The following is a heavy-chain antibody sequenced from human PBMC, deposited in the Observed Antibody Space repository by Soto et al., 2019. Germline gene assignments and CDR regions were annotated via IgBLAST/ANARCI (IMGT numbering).Heavy chain of an antibody. CDR2: ISGSGGST. CDR3: AKDGGIIKSYFDY. J-gene: IGHJ4*02. V-gene: IGHV3-23*01. D-gene: IGHD3-16*01. Sequence: GGSLRLSCAASGFTFSSFAMSWARKAPGKGLEWVSAISGSGGSTSYADSVKGRFTISRDNSKNTLYLQMNSLRAEDTAVYYCAKDGGIIKSYFDYWGQGTLVTVSS. CDR1: GFTFSSFA.